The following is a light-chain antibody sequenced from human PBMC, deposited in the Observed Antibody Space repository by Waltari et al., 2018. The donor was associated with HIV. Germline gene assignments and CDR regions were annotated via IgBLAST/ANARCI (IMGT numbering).Light chain of an antibody. CDR3: QQYNNWPPLT. J-gene: IGKJ4*01. Sequence: EIVMTHSPATLSVSPGERVTLSCRASQSVNDDLAWYQQKPGQAPSLLIYDASTRATGVPARFSGSGSGTEFTLTISSLQSEDFAVYYCQQYNNWPPLTFGGGTRVEIK. V-gene: IGKV3-15*01. CDR1: QSVNDD. CDR2: DAS.